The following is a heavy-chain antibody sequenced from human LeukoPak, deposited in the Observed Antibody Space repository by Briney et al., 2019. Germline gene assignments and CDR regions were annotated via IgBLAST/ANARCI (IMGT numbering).Heavy chain of an antibody. V-gene: IGHV3-11*01. Sequence: GGSLRLSCVVSGFTFRDHYMAWIRQDPGQGLEWIAYIGTRGRPLYFADSVKGRISASRDDGLNSLFLQMEGLTVEDTAIYYCARRALGPIGAFDHWGQGALVTVSS. CDR1: GFTFRDHY. CDR2: IGTRGRPL. J-gene: IGHJ4*02. CDR3: ARRALGPIGAFDH. D-gene: IGHD3-10*01.